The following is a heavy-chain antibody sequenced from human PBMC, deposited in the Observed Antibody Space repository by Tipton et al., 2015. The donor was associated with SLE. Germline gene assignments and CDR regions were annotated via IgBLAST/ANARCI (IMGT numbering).Heavy chain of an antibody. J-gene: IGHJ3*02. Sequence: TLSLTCTVSNASINSVGYYWTWIRQHPGKALEWIGYIYYNGNTYYNPSLKSRATIPADTSNNEFSLRLTSVTAADTAIYYCASPGGGSGSFDAFDIWGQGTMVTVSS. CDR3: ASPGGGSGSFDAFDI. D-gene: IGHD3-10*01. CDR1: NASINSVGYY. CDR2: IYYNGNT. V-gene: IGHV4-31*03.